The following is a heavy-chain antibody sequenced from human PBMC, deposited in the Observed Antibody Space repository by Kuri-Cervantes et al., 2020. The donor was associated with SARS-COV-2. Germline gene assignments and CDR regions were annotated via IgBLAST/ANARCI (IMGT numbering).Heavy chain of an antibody. CDR1: GGSISSSSYY. CDR3: ARIFVPAAILTDGWYFDL. D-gene: IGHD2-2*02. J-gene: IGHJ2*01. V-gene: IGHV4-39*07. Sequence: SETLSLTCTVSGGSISSSSYYWGWIRQPPGKGLEWIGSIYYSGSTYYNPSLKSRVTISVDTSKNQFSLKLSSVTAADTALYYCARIFVPAAILTDGWYFDLWGRGTLVTVSS. CDR2: IYYSGST.